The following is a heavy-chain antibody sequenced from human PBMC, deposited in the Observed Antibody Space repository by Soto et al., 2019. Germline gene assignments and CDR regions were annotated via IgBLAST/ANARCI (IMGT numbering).Heavy chain of an antibody. CDR1: GFTFSSYW. CDR3: ARFYYDSSGYLPSPYYYYYGMDV. V-gene: IGHV3-7*04. Sequence: EVQLVESGGGLVQPGGSLRLSCAASGFTFSSYWMSWVRQAPGKGLEWVANIKQDGSEKYYVDSVKGRFTISRDNAKNSLYLQMHSLRAEDTAVYYCARFYYDSSGYLPSPYYYYYGMDVWGQGTTVTVAS. D-gene: IGHD3-22*01. CDR2: IKQDGSEK. J-gene: IGHJ6*02.